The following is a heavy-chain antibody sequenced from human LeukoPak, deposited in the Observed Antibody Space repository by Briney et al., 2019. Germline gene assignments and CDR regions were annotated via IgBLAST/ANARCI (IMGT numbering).Heavy chain of an antibody. V-gene: IGHV3-49*03. J-gene: IGHJ5*02. CDR3: TRGGVIVVVPAAKRRGNWFDP. CDR2: IRSKAYGGTT. CDR1: GGSFSGYY. D-gene: IGHD2-2*01. Sequence: LSLTCAVYGGSFSGYYWSWIRQPPGKGLEWVGFIRSKAYGGTTEYAASVKGRFTISRDDSKSIAYLQMNSLKTEDTAVYYCTRGGVIVVVPAAKRRGNWFDPWGQGTLVTVSS.